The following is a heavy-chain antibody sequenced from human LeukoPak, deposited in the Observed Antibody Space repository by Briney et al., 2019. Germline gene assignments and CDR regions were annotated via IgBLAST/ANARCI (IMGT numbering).Heavy chain of an antibody. D-gene: IGHD3-22*01. CDR1: GFTFSNSW. Sequence: PGGSLRLSCAASGFTFSNSWMSWVRQAPGKGLEWVATIKPDGSAQYYVDSVKGRFTISRDNAKNSLFLQINSLRAEDTAVYYCARIPIVVITSGGYWGQGTLVTVSS. CDR3: ARIPIVVITSGGY. V-gene: IGHV3-7*03. CDR2: IKPDGSAQ. J-gene: IGHJ4*02.